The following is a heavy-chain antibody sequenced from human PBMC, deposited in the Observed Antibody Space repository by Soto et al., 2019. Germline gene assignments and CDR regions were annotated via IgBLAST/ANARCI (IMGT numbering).Heavy chain of an antibody. CDR1: CYTFTDYA. Sequence: SVKVSFKASCYTFTDYAINWLRQAPGQGFQWVGWISPYSGNTTSAENFLDRVTMTTDTSTKTAYLELRSLRSDDTAVYYCARDHGLAWAVRPANYYYAMDVWGQGTTVTVSS. V-gene: IGHV1-18*04. J-gene: IGHJ6*02. CDR2: ISPYSGNT. CDR3: ARDHGLAWAVRPANYYYAMDV. D-gene: IGHD6-6*01.